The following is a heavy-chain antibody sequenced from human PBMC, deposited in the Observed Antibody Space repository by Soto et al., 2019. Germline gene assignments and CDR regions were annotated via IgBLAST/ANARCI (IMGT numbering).Heavy chain of an antibody. D-gene: IGHD2-15*01. V-gene: IGHV3-48*01. CDR3: ARETGYCSGGSCYPSVYYYMDV. J-gene: IGHJ6*03. CDR2: ISSSSSTI. Sequence: GGSLRLSCAASGFTFSSYSMNWVRQAPGKGLEWVSYISSSSSTIYYADSVKGRFTISRDNAKNSLYLQMNSLRAEDTAVYYCARETGYCSGGSCYPSVYYYMDVWGKGTTVTVSS. CDR1: GFTFSSYS.